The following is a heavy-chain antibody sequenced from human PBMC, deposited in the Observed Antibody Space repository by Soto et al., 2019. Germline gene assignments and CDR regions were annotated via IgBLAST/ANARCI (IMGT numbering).Heavy chain of an antibody. D-gene: IGHD5-12*01. V-gene: IGHV3-33*01. CDR3: ARGHTTGSSGYDRGY. J-gene: IGHJ4*02. CDR2: IWYDGSNK. CDR1: GFTFSSYG. Sequence: GGSLRLSCAASGFTFSSYGMHWVRQAPGKGLEWVAIIWYDGSNKYYAGSVKGRFTISRDNSKNTLYLQMNSLRAEDTAVYYCARGHTTGSSGYDRGYWGQGTLVTVSS.